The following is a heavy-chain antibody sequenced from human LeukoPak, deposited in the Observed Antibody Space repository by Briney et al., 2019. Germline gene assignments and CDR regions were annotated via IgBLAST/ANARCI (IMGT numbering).Heavy chain of an antibody. D-gene: IGHD1-26*01. CDR2: MNPNSGNT. V-gene: IGHV1-8*01. Sequence: ASVKVSCKASGYTFTSYDINWVRQATGQGLEWMGWMNPNSGNTGYAQKFHGRVTMTRNTSISTAYMELSSLRSEDTAVYYCARGQRWELLNGMDVWGQGTTVTVSS. CDR3: ARGQRWELLNGMDV. CDR1: GYTFTSYD. J-gene: IGHJ6*02.